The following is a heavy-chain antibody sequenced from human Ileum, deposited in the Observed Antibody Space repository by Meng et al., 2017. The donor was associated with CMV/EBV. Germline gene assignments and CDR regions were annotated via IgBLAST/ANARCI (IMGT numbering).Heavy chain of an antibody. Sequence: QGQLAQSGTEVKKPGASVKVSCKGSGYTFTDYYMHWVRQAPGQGLEWMGWIKPHSGDTKYEKKFQGRVTMTSDTSISTVYMELTRLTPDDTAIYYCAREIIMAARAFGYWGQGTLVTVSS. J-gene: IGHJ4*02. V-gene: IGHV1-2*02. CDR2: IKPHSGDT. CDR1: GYTFTDYY. D-gene: IGHD5-12*01. CDR3: AREIIMAARAFGY.